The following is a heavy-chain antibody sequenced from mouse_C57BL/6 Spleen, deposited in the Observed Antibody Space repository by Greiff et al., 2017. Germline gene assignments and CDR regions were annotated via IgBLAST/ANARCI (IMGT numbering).Heavy chain of an antibody. D-gene: IGHD3-2*02. J-gene: IGHJ2*01. CDR2: INPSTGGT. Sequence: VQLQQSGPELVKPGASVKISCKASGYSFTGYYMNWVKQSPEKSLEWIGEINPSTGGTTYNQKFKAKATLTVDKSSSTAYMQLKSLTSEDSAVYYCARGTAQDYWGQGTTLTVSS. CDR1: GYSFTGYY. V-gene: IGHV1-42*01. CDR3: ARGTAQDY.